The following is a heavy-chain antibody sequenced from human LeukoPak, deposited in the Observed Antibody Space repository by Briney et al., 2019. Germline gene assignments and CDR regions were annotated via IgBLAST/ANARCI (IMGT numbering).Heavy chain of an antibody. Sequence: PSETLSLTCTVSGGSISRTSHLWGWIRQPPGKGLEWIGSTYFGGNTYYNPSLKSRVAISIDTSKTQVSLKLSSTTAADTAMYYCGRDLGTYYYGSGTHDAFDVWGYGTMVTVSS. V-gene: IGHV4-39*07. J-gene: IGHJ3*01. CDR3: GRDLGTYYYGSGTHDAFDV. CDR2: TYFGGNT. D-gene: IGHD3-10*01. CDR1: GGSISRTSHL.